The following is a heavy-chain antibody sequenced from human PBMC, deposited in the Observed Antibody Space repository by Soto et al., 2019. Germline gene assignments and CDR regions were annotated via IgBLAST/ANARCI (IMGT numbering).Heavy chain of an antibody. D-gene: IGHD5-12*01. Sequence: PWGSLRLSGAASVVTFSVYARSWVRQAPGKGLEWFSAISGSGGSTYYADSVKGRFTISRDNSKNTLYLQMNSLRAEDTAVYYCAKVLRSVQEDRDGYKIGWFDPWGQGTLVTVSS. CDR3: AKVLRSVQEDRDGYKIGWFDP. V-gene: IGHV3-23*01. J-gene: IGHJ5*02. CDR1: VVTFSVYA. CDR2: ISGSGGST.